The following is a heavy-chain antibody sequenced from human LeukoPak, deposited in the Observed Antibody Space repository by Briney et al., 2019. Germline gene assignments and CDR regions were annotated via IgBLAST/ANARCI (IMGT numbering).Heavy chain of an antibody. CDR2: IYSSGVS. D-gene: IGHD2-8*01. CDR1: GDSMSDSY. CDR3: ARDVRSHNGPGGYYYYYMDV. J-gene: IGHJ6*03. Sequence: PSETLSLTCSVSGDSMSDSYWSWIRQPAGKGLEWIGRIYSSGVSNYNPSLKSRVTLSVDTSNNQFSLTLSSVTAADTAVYHCARDVRSHNGPGGYYYYYMDVWGKGTTATVSS. V-gene: IGHV4-4*07.